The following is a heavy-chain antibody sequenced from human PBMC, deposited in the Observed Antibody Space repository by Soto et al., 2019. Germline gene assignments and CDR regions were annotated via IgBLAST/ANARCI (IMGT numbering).Heavy chain of an antibody. CDR3: TRHDPVGWGDV. CDR2: IRSKAHNYAI. V-gene: IGHV3-73*02. Sequence: EMQLVESGGALVQPGGSLQLSCAASGFIFADSTIHWVRQASRKGLEWVGRIRSKAHNYAIEYAESVKGRFVISRDNSRNTAYLQMNSLKTEDTAVYYCTRHDPVGWGDVWGQGTTVTVSS. CDR1: GFIFADST. J-gene: IGHJ6*02. D-gene: IGHD3-16*01.